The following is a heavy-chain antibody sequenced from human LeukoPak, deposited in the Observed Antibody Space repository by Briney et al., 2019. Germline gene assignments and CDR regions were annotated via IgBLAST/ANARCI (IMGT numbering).Heavy chain of an antibody. Sequence: GGSLRLSCAACGFTVSSIYMTWVRQAAGKGLEWVSLIYSAGNTYYADSVKGRFTISRDNSQNTLYLQLNSLRGGDTAVYYCARAYGDYNYHYYGMDVWGQGTTVTVSS. CDR1: GFTVSSIY. CDR3: ARAYGDYNYHYYGMDV. D-gene: IGHD4-17*01. V-gene: IGHV3-53*01. CDR2: IYSAGNT. J-gene: IGHJ6*02.